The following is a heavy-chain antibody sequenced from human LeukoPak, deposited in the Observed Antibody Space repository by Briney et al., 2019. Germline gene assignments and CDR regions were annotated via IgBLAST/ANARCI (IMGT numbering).Heavy chain of an antibody. Sequence: PSETLSLTCAVYGGSFSGYYWSWIRQPPGKGLEWSGEINHSGGTKYNPSLKSRVTISVDTSKNQFSLKLSSVTAADTAMYYCAKVKDPGGYYYYYYMDVWGKGTTVTVSS. V-gene: IGHV4-34*01. J-gene: IGHJ6*03. D-gene: IGHD3-16*01. CDR3: AKVKDPGGYYYYYYMDV. CDR2: INHSGGT. CDR1: GGSFSGYY.